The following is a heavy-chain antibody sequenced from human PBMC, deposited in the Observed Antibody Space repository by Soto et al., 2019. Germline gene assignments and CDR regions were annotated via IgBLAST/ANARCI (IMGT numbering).Heavy chain of an antibody. Sequence: GGSLRLSSGACGFTFSSDEMYCVRQAPGKGLAWVSYISSSGSTIYYADSVKGRFTISRDNAKNSLYLQMNSLRAEDTAVYYCARDLDDYYDSSVYGSGVAFDIWGQGTIVTVSS. CDR1: GFTFSSDE. CDR3: ARDLDDYYDSSVYGSGVAFDI. D-gene: IGHD3-22*01. J-gene: IGHJ3*02. V-gene: IGHV3-48*03. CDR2: ISSSGSTI.